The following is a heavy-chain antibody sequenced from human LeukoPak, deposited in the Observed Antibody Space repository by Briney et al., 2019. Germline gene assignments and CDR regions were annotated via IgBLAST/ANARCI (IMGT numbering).Heavy chain of an antibody. Sequence: SETLSLTCTVSGVSISSSNSYWGWIRQPPWKGLEWIGIIYYTGNTYYNWSLKSRVTISIDTSKNQISLRLTSVTATDTAMYYCARQTGSGLFTLPGGQGTLVTVSS. CDR2: IYYTGNT. J-gene: IGHJ4*02. V-gene: IGHV4-39*01. D-gene: IGHD3/OR15-3a*01. CDR3: ARQTGSGLFTLP. CDR1: GVSISSSNSY.